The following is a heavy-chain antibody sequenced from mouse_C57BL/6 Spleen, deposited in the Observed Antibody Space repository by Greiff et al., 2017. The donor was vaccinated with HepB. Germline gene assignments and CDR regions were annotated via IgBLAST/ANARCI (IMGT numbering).Heavy chain of an antibody. J-gene: IGHJ2*02. V-gene: IGHV1-61*01. CDR2: IYPSDSET. Sequence: QVQLQQPGAELVRPGSSVQLSCKASGYTFTSYWMDWVKQRPGQGLEWIGNIYPSDSETHYNQKFKDKATLTVDKSSSTAYMQLSSLTSEDSAVYYCAREVSVRSPFAYWGQGTSLTVSS. D-gene: IGHD6-2*01. CDR3: AREVSVRSPFAY. CDR1: GYTFTSYW.